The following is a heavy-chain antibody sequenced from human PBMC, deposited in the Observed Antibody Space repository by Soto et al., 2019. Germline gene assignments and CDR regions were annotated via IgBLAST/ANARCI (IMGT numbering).Heavy chain of an antibody. J-gene: IGHJ4*02. CDR1: GFTFSDHY. V-gene: IGHV3-72*01. Sequence: EVQLVESGGGLVQPGGSLRLSCPASGFTFSDHYMDWVRQAPGKGLEWVGRSRNKANSYTTEYAASVKGRFTISRDDSENSVHLQMNSLKIEDTAVYFCIRPMTGTTRGFDYWGQGTLVTVSS. CDR3: IRPMTGTTRGFDY. CDR2: SRNKANSYTT. D-gene: IGHD1-1*01.